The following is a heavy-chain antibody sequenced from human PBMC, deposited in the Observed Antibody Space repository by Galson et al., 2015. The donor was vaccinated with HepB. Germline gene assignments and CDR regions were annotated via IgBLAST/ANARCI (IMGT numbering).Heavy chain of an antibody. J-gene: IGHJ4*01. CDR1: GVSIGTYY. Sequence: ETLSLTCTVSGVSIGTYYWSWFRQSPGKRLEWIGYIYSDGTTTYSPSLKSRVTISIDTPKRQLSLTMRSVTAADTAVYSCASHPDYGDYWGQGALVTVSS. CDR3: ASHPDYGDY. V-gene: IGHV4-59*08. CDR2: IYSDGTT.